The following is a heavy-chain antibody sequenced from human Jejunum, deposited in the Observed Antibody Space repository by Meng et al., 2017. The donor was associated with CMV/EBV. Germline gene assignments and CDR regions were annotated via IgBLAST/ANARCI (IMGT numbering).Heavy chain of an antibody. CDR1: GFPFSPYA. Sequence: GFPFSPYAMSWVRQTPGKRPEWVAGISGSGPATYYAESVKGRFTISRDNSNNTLFLQMNALRGDDTAVYYCARDMGYTVTAPFDYWGQGSVVTVSS. D-gene: IGHD4-11*01. CDR3: ARDMGYTVTAPFDY. CDR2: ISGSGPAT. V-gene: IGHV3-23*01. J-gene: IGHJ4*02.